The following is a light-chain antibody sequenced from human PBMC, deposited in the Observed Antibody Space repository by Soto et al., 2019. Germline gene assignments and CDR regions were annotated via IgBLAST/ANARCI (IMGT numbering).Light chain of an antibody. Sequence: QSALTQPASVSGSPGESITISCTGTSSDIGGYNFVCWYQQHPGKAPKLMIYGVSDRPSGVSNRFSGSKSGNTASLTISGLQAEDEADYYCSSYTGSTSHVVFGGGTKVTVL. J-gene: IGLJ2*01. V-gene: IGLV2-14*01. CDR2: GVS. CDR1: SSDIGGYNF. CDR3: SSYTGSTSHVV.